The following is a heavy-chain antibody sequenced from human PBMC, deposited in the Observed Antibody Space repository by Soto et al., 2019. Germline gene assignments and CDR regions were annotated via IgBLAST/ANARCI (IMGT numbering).Heavy chain of an antibody. Sequence: ASVKVSCKASGGTFSSSAINWVRQAPGQGQAWMGVIKPHGGTTKYAQKFQGRVTITRDTSRSTVYMELSSLRSDDTAIYYCARSSGGNFGIIIEGSNWFDPWGQGTLVTVSS. V-gene: IGHV1-46*01. CDR1: GGTFSSSA. D-gene: IGHD3-3*01. CDR2: IKPHGGTT. J-gene: IGHJ5*02. CDR3: ARSSGGNFGIIIEGSNWFDP.